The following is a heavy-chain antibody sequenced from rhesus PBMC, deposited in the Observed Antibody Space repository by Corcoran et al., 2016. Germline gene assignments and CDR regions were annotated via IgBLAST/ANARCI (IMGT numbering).Heavy chain of an antibody. D-gene: IGHD1-1*01. CDR1: GFTFSDYY. V-gene: IGHV3-178*01. CDR3: ARDRAGGFDY. J-gene: IGHJ4*01. CDR2: ISNGGNRT. Sequence: EVQLVESGGGLAKPGGSLRLSCAASGFTFSDYYMDWVRQAPGKGREWVSRISNGGNRTWYAYYVEGRFTISRENAKNTLYLKMSRLRTEDTAVYYCARDRAGGFDYWGQGVLVTVSS.